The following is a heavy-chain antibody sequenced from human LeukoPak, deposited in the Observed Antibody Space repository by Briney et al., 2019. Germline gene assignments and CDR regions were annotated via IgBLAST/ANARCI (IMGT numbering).Heavy chain of an antibody. J-gene: IGHJ3*02. CDR2: IYSGGST. D-gene: IGHD6-19*01. V-gene: IGHV3-53*01. CDR3: AKWGRIAVAGDRFDAFDI. Sequence: GGSLRLSCAASGFTVSSNYMSWVRQAPGKGLEWVSVIYSGGSTYYADSVKGRFTISRDNSKNTLYLQMNSLRAEDTAVYYCAKWGRIAVAGDRFDAFDIWGQGTMVTVSS. CDR1: GFTVSSNY.